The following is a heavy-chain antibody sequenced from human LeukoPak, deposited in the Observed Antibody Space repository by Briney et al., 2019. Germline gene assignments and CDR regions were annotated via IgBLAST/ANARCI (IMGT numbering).Heavy chain of an antibody. CDR1: GGTFSSHA. D-gene: IGHD3-10*01. V-gene: IGHV1-69*13. CDR2: IIPIFGTA. J-gene: IGHJ4*02. CDR3: AREMQRDYGSGSYYPVY. Sequence: SVKVSCKASGGTFSSHAISWVRQAPGQGLEWMGGIIPIFGTANYAQKFQGRVTITADESTSTAYMELSSLRSEATAVYYCAREMQRDYGSGSYYPVYCGQGTLVTVSS.